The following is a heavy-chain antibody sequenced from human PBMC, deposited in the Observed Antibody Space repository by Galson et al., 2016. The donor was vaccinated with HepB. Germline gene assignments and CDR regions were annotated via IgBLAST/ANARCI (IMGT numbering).Heavy chain of an antibody. Sequence: SLRLSCAASGFNFRTYAMHWVRQAPGKGLEWVSVIKTGGGTSYADSVKGRFTISRDTYKNTLYLQMSSLRVEDTAVYYCAGGRVRDYWGQGTPVTVSS. J-gene: IGHJ4*02. V-gene: IGHV3-53*01. CDR3: AGGRVRDY. CDR1: GFNFRTYA. CDR2: IKTGGGT.